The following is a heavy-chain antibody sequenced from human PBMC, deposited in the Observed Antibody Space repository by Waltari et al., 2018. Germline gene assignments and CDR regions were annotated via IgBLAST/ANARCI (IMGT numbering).Heavy chain of an antibody. CDR1: GFLFSDPA. J-gene: IGHJ4*02. Sequence: EEQMVESGGDLVKPGGSLKLSCAASGFLFSDPAIHWVRQAPGKWREWVGRIRTKTNKYATAYGASVKGRFTISRDDSRNVAYLQMNSLKTEDTALYYCARHDPLDYWGQGTLVTVSS. CDR3: ARHDPLDY. CDR2: IRTKTNKYAT. V-gene: IGHV3-73*01.